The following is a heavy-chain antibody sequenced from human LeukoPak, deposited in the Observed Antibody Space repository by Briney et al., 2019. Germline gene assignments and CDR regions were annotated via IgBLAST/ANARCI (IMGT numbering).Heavy chain of an antibody. CDR2: IRYDGSNK. Sequence: GGSLRLSCAASGFTFSSYGMHWVRQAPGKGLEWVAFIRYDGSNKYYADSVKGRFTISRDNSKNTLYLQMNSLRAEDTAVYYCAKEGLWRAYYYYYMDVWGKGTTVTVSS. CDR1: GFTFSSYG. V-gene: IGHV3-30*02. J-gene: IGHJ6*03. D-gene: IGHD2/OR15-2a*01. CDR3: AKEGLWRAYYYYYMDV.